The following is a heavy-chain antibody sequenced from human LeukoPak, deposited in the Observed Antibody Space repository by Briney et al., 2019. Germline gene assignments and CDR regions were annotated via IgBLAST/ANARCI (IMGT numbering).Heavy chain of an antibody. Sequence: ASVKVSCKASGYTFTSYGISWVRQAPGQGLEWMGWISAYNGNTKYAQNLQGRVTMTTDTSTSTAYMELRSLRSDDTAVYYCAGVVTDEGRGYSYHTDYRGQGTLVTVSS. CDR1: GYTFTSYG. J-gene: IGHJ4*02. CDR2: ISAYNGNT. D-gene: IGHD5-18*01. CDR3: AGVVTDEGRGYSYHTDY. V-gene: IGHV1-18*01.